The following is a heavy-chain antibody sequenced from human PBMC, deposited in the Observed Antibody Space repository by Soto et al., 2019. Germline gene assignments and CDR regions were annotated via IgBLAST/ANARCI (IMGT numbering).Heavy chain of an antibody. CDR3: ARCPTPFGYPDAFDI. V-gene: IGHV4-31*03. J-gene: IGHJ3*02. D-gene: IGHD3-10*01. CDR1: GGSISSGGYY. Sequence: QVQLQESGPGLVKPSQTLSLTCTVSGGSISSGGYYWSWIRQHPGKGLEWIGYIYYSGSTYYNPSLKSRVTISVDTSKNQFTLKLSSVTAADTAVYYCARCPTPFGYPDAFDIWGQGTMVTVSS. CDR2: IYYSGST.